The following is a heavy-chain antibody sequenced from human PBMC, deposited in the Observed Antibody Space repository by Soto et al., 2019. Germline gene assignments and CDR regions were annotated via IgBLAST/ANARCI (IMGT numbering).Heavy chain of an antibody. Sequence: PGGSLRLSGPASEFIXSNFYMSWIXQPPGNALASVCSIRSRYLSIFYAHSVQGRFTIFRDNAKNSRFMQMSNLRAADTAVYHCARVSATGWHVNGRDYFDHWGLGTLVTVSS. D-gene: IGHD6-19*01. CDR3: ARVSATGWHVNGRDYFDH. CDR2: IRSRYLSI. V-gene: IGHV3-11*01. CDR1: EFIXSNFY. J-gene: IGHJ4*02.